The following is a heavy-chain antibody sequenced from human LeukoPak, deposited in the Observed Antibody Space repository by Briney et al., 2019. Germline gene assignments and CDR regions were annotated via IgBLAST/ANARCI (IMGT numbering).Heavy chain of an antibody. CDR3: ARGGRSSWYSTLDY. V-gene: IGHV1-18*01. J-gene: IGHJ4*02. CDR2: ISPYNDNT. CDR1: GGTFSSYA. Sequence: VASVKVSCKASGGTFSSYAISWVRQAPGQGLEWLGWISPYNDNTKFTQKLQGRVTMTTDTSTNTAYMELRSLRSDDTAVYYCARGGRSSWYSTLDYWGQGTLVTVSS. D-gene: IGHD6-13*01.